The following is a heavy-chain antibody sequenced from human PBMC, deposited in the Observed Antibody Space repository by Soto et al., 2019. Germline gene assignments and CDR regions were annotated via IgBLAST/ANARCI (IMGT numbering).Heavy chain of an antibody. V-gene: IGHV1-69*13. Sequence: ASVKVSCKASGGTFSSYAISWVRQAPGQGLEWMGGIIPIFGTANYAQKFQGRVTITADQSTSTAYMELSSLRSEDTSVYYCARAVAATRPWFDPWGQGTLVTVSS. D-gene: IGHD2-15*01. J-gene: IGHJ5*02. CDR1: GGTFSSYA. CDR3: ARAVAATRPWFDP. CDR2: IIPIFGTA.